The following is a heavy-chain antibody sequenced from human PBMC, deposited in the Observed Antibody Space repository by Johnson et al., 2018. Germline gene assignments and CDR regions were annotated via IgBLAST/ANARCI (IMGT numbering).Heavy chain of an antibody. Sequence: VQLVESGAEVKKPGESLKISCKGFGYSFISYWIGWVRQMPGKGLEWMGIIYSGDSEIRYSPSFQGQVTISADTSISTAYLQWSSLKASDTAMYYWVSVRFSTAFDMWGQGTMVTVSS. V-gene: IGHV5-51*03. CDR1: GYSFISYW. CDR3: VSVRFSTAFDM. D-gene: IGHD3-16*01. J-gene: IGHJ3*02. CDR2: IYSGDSEI.